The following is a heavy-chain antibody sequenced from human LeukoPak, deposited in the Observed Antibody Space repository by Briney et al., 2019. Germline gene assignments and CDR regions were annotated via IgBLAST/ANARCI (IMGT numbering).Heavy chain of an antibody. Sequence: SETLSLTCAVYGGSFSGYYWSWIRQPPGKGLEWIGEINHSGSTNYNPSLKSRVTISVDTSKNQFSLKLSSVTAADTAVYYCARGYHIVGALGYFDYWGQGTLVTVSS. CDR1: GGSFSGYY. CDR3: ARGYHIVGALGYFDY. D-gene: IGHD1-26*01. V-gene: IGHV4-34*01. J-gene: IGHJ4*02. CDR2: INHSGST.